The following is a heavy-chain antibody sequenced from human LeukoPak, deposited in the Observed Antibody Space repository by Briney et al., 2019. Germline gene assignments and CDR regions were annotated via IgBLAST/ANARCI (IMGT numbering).Heavy chain of an antibody. CDR3: ARDRYYYDSSGYYSLYYYYYMDV. J-gene: IGHJ6*03. V-gene: IGHV4-4*07. D-gene: IGHD3-22*01. CDR1: GGSISSYY. Sequence: SETLSLTCTVSGGSISSYYWSWIRQPAGKGLEWIGRIYTSGSTNYNPSLKSRVTMSVDTSKNQFSLKLSSVTAADTAVYYCARDRYYYDSSGYYSLYYYYYMDVWGKGTTVTISS. CDR2: IYTSGST.